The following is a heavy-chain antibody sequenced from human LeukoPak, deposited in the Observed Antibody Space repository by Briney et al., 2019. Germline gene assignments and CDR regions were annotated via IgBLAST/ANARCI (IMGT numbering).Heavy chain of an antibody. V-gene: IGHV4-59*08. J-gene: IGHJ4*02. CDR3: ARGGGWLPDF. Sequence: SETLSLTCTVSGGSISSYYWTWIRQPPEKRLEWIGNIYYSGNTHYNPSLQSRVTISVDTSENQFSLKLISVTAADTAVYYCARGGGWLPDFWGQGTLVTVSS. CDR1: GGSISSYY. D-gene: IGHD2-15*01. CDR2: IYYSGNT.